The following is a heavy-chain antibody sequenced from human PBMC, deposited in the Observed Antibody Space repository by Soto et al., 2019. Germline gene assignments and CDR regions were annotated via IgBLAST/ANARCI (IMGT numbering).Heavy chain of an antibody. CDR1: GGTFSSYG. CDR2: IIPIFGTA. J-gene: IGHJ6*02. Sequence: QVQLVQSGAEVKKPGSSVKVSCKASGGTFSSYGISWVRQAPGQGLEWMGGIIPIFGTANYAQKFQGRVTITADESTTTAYMELSSLRSEDTAVYYCARDLKRYYDSSGYGYYYYGMDVWGQGTTVTVSS. CDR3: ARDLKRYYDSSGYGYYYYGMDV. V-gene: IGHV1-69*01. D-gene: IGHD3-22*01.